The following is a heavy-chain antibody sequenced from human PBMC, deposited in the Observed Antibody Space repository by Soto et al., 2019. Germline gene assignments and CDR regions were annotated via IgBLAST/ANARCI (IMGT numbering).Heavy chain of an antibody. Sequence: EVQLVESGGGLVQPGGSLRLSCAASGFTFSSYEMNWVRQAPGKGLEWVSYISSSGSTIYYADSVKGRFTISRDNAKNSLYLQMNSLRAEDTAVYYCARRGGKYYDNPTEIWGQGTMVTVSS. CDR2: ISSSGSTI. CDR1: GFTFSSYE. CDR3: ARRGGKYYDNPTEI. D-gene: IGHD3-22*01. V-gene: IGHV3-48*03. J-gene: IGHJ3*02.